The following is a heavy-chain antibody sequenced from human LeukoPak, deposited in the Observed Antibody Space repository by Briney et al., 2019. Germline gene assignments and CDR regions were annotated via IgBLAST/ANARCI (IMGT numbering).Heavy chain of an antibody. D-gene: IGHD4/OR15-4a*01. J-gene: IGHJ3*02. V-gene: IGHV1-69*13. Sequence: SVKVSCKSSGGTFSSYAISWVRQAPGQGLEWMGGIIPIFGTANYAQKFQDRVTITADESTTTSYMELSSLRSEDTAVYYCARYSDYGAFDIWGQGTMVTVSS. CDR3: ARYSDYGAFDI. CDR2: IIPIFGTA. CDR1: GGTFSSYA.